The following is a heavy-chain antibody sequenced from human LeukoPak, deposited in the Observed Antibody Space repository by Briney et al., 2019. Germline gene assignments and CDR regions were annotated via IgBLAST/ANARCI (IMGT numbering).Heavy chain of an antibody. CDR3: ARAEVRMVAATHDAFDI. Sequence: ASVKVSCKASGGTFSSYAISRVRQAPGQGLEWMGGIIPIFGTANYAQKFQGRVTITADKSTSTAYMELSSLRSEDTAVYYCARAEVRMVAATHDAFDIWGQGTMVTVSS. V-gene: IGHV1-69*06. D-gene: IGHD2-15*01. CDR1: GGTFSSYA. J-gene: IGHJ3*02. CDR2: IIPIFGTA.